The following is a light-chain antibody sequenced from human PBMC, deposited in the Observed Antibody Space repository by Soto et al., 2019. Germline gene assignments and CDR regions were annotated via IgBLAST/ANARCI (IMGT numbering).Light chain of an antibody. V-gene: IGLV1-40*01. CDR1: SSNIGAAYD. CDR2: GNN. Sequence: QSVLTQPPSVSGAPGQKVTISCTRSSSNIGAAYDVHWYQHLPGTAPKLLIYGNNNRPSGVPDRFSGSKSGTSASLAITGLQAEDEADYYCQSYDSSLSGWVFGGGTMLTVL. CDR3: QSYDSSLSGWV. J-gene: IGLJ3*02.